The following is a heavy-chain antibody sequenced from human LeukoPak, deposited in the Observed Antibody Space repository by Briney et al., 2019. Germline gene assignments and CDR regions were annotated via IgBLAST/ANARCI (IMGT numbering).Heavy chain of an antibody. Sequence: SETLSLTCAVYGASFSGYYWSWLRQPPGKGLEWIGEINHSGSTNYNPSLKSRVTISVDTSKNQFSLKLSSVTAADTAVYYCARGRTYYDILTGQGRRGYWFDPWGQGTLVTVSS. J-gene: IGHJ5*02. CDR2: INHSGST. V-gene: IGHV4-34*01. CDR3: ARGRTYYDILTGQGRRGYWFDP. CDR1: GASFSGYY. D-gene: IGHD3-9*01.